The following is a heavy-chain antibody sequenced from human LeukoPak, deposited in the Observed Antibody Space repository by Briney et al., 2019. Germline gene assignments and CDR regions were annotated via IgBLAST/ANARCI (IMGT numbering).Heavy chain of an antibody. Sequence: SVKVSCKASGFTFTSSAVQWVRQARGQRLEWIGWIVVGSGNTNYAQKFQERVTITRDMSTSTAYMELSNLRSEDTAVYYCAADRGGDCSSTSCYGRGYYYYYGMDVWGQGTTVTVSS. J-gene: IGHJ6*02. V-gene: IGHV1-58*01. CDR3: AADRGGDCSSTSCYGRGYYYYYGMDV. D-gene: IGHD2-2*01. CDR2: IVVGSGNT. CDR1: GFTFTSSA.